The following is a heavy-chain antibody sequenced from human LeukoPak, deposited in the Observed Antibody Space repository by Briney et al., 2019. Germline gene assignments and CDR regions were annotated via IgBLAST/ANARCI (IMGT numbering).Heavy chain of an antibody. D-gene: IGHD1-26*01. CDR1: GYTFTSYD. Sequence: ASVKVSCKASGYTFTSYDINWVRQATGQGLEWMGGIIPIFGTANYAQKFQGRVTITADESTSTAYIELSSLRSEGTAVYYCARDGGSYLFDYWGQGTLVTVSS. CDR2: IIPIFGTA. CDR3: ARDGGSYLFDY. V-gene: IGHV1-69*13. J-gene: IGHJ4*02.